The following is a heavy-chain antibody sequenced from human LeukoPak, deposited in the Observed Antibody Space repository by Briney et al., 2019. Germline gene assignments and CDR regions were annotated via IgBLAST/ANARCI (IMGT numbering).Heavy chain of an antibody. CDR2: INPNSGGT. CDR1: GYTFTGYY. CDR3: ARRISDSFAY. J-gene: IGHJ4*02. D-gene: IGHD3-22*01. Sequence: ASVKVSCKASGYTFTGYYMHWVRQAPGQGLEWMGWINPNSGGTNYAQKFQGRVIMTRDTSISTAYMELSRLRSDDTAVYYCARRISDSFAYWGQGTLVTVSS. V-gene: IGHV1-2*02.